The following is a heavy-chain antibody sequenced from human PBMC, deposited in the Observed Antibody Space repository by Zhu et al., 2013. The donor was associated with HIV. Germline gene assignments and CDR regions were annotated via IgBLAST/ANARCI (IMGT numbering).Heavy chain of an antibody. J-gene: IGHJ4*02. V-gene: IGHV1-69*01. D-gene: IGHD3-10*01. CDR1: GYTFTNYH. Sequence: QVQLVQSGAEVKKPGASVKLSCQASGYTFTNYHINWVRQAPGQGLEWMGGIIPLFGTADYSQKFQGRVTITADESTTTAYMEVSSLTSDDTAVYYCASERVRSLFDYWGQGSLVTVSS. CDR3: ASERVRSLFDY. CDR2: IIPLFGTA.